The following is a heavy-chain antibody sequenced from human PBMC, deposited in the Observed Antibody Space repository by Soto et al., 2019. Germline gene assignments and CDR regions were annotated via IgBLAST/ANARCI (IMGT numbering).Heavy chain of an antibody. J-gene: IGHJ4*02. V-gene: IGHV3-23*01. CDR3: AKAYDYIWGSYHRELDY. Sequence: EVQLLESGGGLVQPGGSLRLSCAVSGFTFSNFAMFWVRQAPGKGLEWVSSISRTGGAAHYADSVNGRFTVSRDNSKNTLFLQMDSLRADDTAVYYCAKAYDYIWGSYHRELDYWGQGTLVTVSS. D-gene: IGHD3-16*02. CDR2: ISRTGGAA. CDR1: GFTFSNFA.